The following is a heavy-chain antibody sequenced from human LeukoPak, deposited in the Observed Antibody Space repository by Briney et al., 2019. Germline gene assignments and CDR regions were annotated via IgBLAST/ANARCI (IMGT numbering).Heavy chain of an antibody. D-gene: IGHD2-2*01. CDR1: GYTFTDYY. V-gene: IGHV1-2*04. Sequence: ASVKVSCKASGYTFTDYYMHWVRLAPGQGLEWMGWINPNSGGTNYVQKFQGWVIMTRDTSINTAYMELSRLTSDDTAVYYCARANFLYCSSTSCLFDYWGQGTLVTVSS. CDR2: INPNSGGT. J-gene: IGHJ4*02. CDR3: ARANFLYCSSTSCLFDY.